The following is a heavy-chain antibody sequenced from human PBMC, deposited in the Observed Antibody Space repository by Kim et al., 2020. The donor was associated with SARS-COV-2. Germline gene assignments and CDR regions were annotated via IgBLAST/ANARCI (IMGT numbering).Heavy chain of an antibody. CDR1: GFTISSYW. D-gene: IGHD3-10*01. CDR3: AGITFSLGVVM. Sequence: GGSLRLSCAVSGFTISSYWMSWVRQAPGKGLEWVATMNQDGTEKYYVDSVKGRFTISGDNAKNSVYLQMNSLRVDDTAVYYCAGITFSLGVVMWGQGILVTVSS. V-gene: IGHV3-7*03. CDR2: MNQDGTEK. J-gene: IGHJ4*02.